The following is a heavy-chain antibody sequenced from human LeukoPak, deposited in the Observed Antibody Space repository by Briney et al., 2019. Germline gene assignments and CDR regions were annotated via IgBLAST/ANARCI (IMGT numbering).Heavy chain of an antibody. Sequence: SETLSLTCAVYGGSFSGYYWSWIRQPPGKGLEWIGEINHSGSTNYNPSLKSRVTISVDTSKNQFSLKLSSVTAADTAVYYCARGPCPPITIFYYYYYGMDVWGQGTTVTVSS. CDR1: GGSFSGYY. D-gene: IGHD3-9*01. V-gene: IGHV4-34*01. J-gene: IGHJ6*02. CDR2: INHSGST. CDR3: ARGPCPPITIFYYYYYGMDV.